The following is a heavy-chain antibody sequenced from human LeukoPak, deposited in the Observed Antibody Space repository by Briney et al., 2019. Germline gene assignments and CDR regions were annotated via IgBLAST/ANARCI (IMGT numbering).Heavy chain of an antibody. Sequence: GESLKISCKGSGYSFTSYWIGWVRQMPGKGLEWMGIIYPGDSDTRYSPSFQGQVTISADKSISTAYLKWSSLKASDTAMYYCARVDCSSTSCYAHGNWFDTWGQGTLVTVSS. CDR3: ARVDCSSTSCYAHGNWFDT. J-gene: IGHJ5*02. D-gene: IGHD2-2*01. V-gene: IGHV5-51*01. CDR2: IYPGDSDT. CDR1: GYSFTSYW.